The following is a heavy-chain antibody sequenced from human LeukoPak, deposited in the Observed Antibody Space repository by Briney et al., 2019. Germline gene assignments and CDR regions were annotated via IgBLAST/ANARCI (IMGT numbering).Heavy chain of an antibody. CDR2: ISRSGSTK. CDR1: YY. CDR3: ARVLRYCSGGNCYSGGLGYMDV. J-gene: IGHJ6*03. D-gene: IGHD2-15*01. Sequence: YYWGWIRQPPGKGLEWVSSISRSGSTKYYADSVKGRFTISRDNAKNSLFLQMNSLRAEDTAVYYCARVLRYCSGGNCYSGGLGYMDVWGKGTTVTISS. V-gene: IGHV3-11*01.